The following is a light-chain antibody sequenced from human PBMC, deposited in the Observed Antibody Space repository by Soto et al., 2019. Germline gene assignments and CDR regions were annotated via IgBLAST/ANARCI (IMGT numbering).Light chain of an antibody. CDR1: SSDVGGYNY. J-gene: IGLJ2*01. CDR2: EVS. CDR3: SSYGGRNNLV. V-gene: IGLV2-8*01. Sequence: QSALTQPPSASGSPGQSVTISCTGTSSDVGGYNYVSWYQQHPGKAPRLMIYEVSKRPSGVPDRFSGSKSGNTASLAVSGLRGEDEADYYCSSYGGRNNLVFGGGTELTV.